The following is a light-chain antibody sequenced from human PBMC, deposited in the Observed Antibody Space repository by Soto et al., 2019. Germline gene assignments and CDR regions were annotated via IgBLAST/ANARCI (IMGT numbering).Light chain of an antibody. CDR1: NLGDKY. Sequence: SYELTQTPSVSVSPGQTATITCSGDNLGDKYVCWYQHKPGQSPTLVIYQDTKRPSGIPERFSGSNSGNTATLTISGTQAMDEAEYYCQAWDRSSALVFGGGTQLTVL. V-gene: IGLV3-1*01. CDR2: QDT. J-gene: IGLJ2*01. CDR3: QAWDRSSALV.